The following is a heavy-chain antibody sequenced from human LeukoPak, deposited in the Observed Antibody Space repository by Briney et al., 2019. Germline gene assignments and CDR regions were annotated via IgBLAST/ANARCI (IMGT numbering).Heavy chain of an antibody. CDR1: GYTFTSYA. Sequence: GASVKVSCKASGYTFTSYAMNWVRQAPGQGLEWMGWINTNTGNPTYAQGFTGRFVFSLDTSVNTAYLQISSLKAEDTAVYYCARDLQVRGVIMGGYWGQGTLVTVSS. CDR3: ARDLQVRGVIMGGY. D-gene: IGHD3-10*01. CDR2: INTNTGNP. V-gene: IGHV7-4-1*02. J-gene: IGHJ4*02.